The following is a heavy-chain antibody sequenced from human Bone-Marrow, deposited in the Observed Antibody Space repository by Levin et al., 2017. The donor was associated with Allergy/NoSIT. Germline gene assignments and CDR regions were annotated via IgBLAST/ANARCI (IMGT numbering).Heavy chain of an antibody. J-gene: IGHJ5*02. D-gene: IGHD2-15*01. CDR2: VYHTGTT. CDR1: SGSISSSNSY. CDR3: AREGGVAANWFDP. V-gene: IGHV4-39*07. Sequence: SQTLSLTCTVSSGSISSSNSYWGWIRQTPGETLEWIGNVYHTGTTYYNPSLQSRVTISVDTSKNQFSLRLHSVTAADTAVYYCAREGGVAANWFDPWGQGTLVTVSS.